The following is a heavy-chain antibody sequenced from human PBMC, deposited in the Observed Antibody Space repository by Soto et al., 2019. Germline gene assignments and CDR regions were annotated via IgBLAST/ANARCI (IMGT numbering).Heavy chain of an antibody. CDR2: IYHSGST. Sequence: QLQLQESGSGLVKPSQTLSLTCAVSGGSISSGSYSWSWIRQPPGKGLEWIGYIYHSGSTYYNPSLKSRVTISVDRSKNQFSLKLSSVTAADTAVYYCARDGALTGDAFDIWGQGTMVTVSS. CDR3: ARDGALTGDAFDI. V-gene: IGHV4-30-2*01. D-gene: IGHD7-27*01. CDR1: GGSISSGSYS. J-gene: IGHJ3*02.